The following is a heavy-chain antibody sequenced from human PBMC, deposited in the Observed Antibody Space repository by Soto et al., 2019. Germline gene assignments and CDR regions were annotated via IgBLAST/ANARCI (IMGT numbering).Heavy chain of an antibody. CDR2: ISYDGSSK. CDR3: AKVTFSGDYYYSYGMDV. J-gene: IGHJ6*02. Sequence: VESGGGGVQPGRSLRLSCAAPGFTFSAYGMHWVRQAPGKGLGGGTVISYDGSSKYYAESVEGRFIVSRDNSKNTLYLQMNSLRPEDTAVYYCAKVTFSGDYYYSYGMDVWGQGTTVTVSS. V-gene: IGHV3-30*18. CDR1: GFTFSAYG. D-gene: IGHD1-26*01.